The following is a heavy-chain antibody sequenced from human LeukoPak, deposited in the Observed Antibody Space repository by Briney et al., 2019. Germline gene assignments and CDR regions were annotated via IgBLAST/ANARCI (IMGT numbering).Heavy chain of an antibody. Sequence: SGTLSLTCAVSGGSISSYYWSWIRQPPGKGLEWIGYIYYSGSTNYNPSLKSRVTISVDTSKNQFSLKLSSVTAADTAVYYCARGYGSGSYYPFDYWGQGTLVTVSS. CDR2: IYYSGST. D-gene: IGHD3-10*01. J-gene: IGHJ4*02. V-gene: IGHV4-59*01. CDR1: GGSISSYY. CDR3: ARGYGSGSYYPFDY.